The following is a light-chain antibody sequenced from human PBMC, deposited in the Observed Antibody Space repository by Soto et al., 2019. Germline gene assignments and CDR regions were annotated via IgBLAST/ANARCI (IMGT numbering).Light chain of an antibody. CDR2: GAS. CDR1: ESIGSSY. Sequence: PGERATLSCRASESIGSSYLAWYQQKPGQPPRLLIYGASNGATGIPDRFSGSGSGTDFTLTISRLEPGDFAVYYCQQYGSSLPVTFGGGTKVDIK. CDR3: QQYGSSLPVT. J-gene: IGKJ4*01. V-gene: IGKV3-20*01.